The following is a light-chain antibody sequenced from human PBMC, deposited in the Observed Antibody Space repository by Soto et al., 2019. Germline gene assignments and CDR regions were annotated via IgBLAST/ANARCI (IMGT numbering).Light chain of an antibody. Sequence: QLVLTQPRSVSGSPGQSVTISCIGTSSDVGGYIYVSWYQQHPGKAPKLIIYDISKRPSGVPDRFSASKSGNAASLTISGLQAEDEADYYCCSYAGTYTFVVFGGGTKLTVL. CDR3: CSYAGTYTFVV. CDR1: SSDVGGYIY. CDR2: DIS. V-gene: IGLV2-11*01. J-gene: IGLJ2*01.